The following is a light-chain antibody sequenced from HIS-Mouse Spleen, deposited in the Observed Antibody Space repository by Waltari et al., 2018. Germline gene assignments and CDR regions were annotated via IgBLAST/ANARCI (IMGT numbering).Light chain of an antibody. CDR1: SSDVGGYNY. CDR3: SSYTSSSFNVV. V-gene: IGLV2-14*03. J-gene: IGLJ2*01. CDR2: DVS. Sequence: QSALTQPASVSGSPGQSITISCTGTSSDVGGYNYVSWYQQHPGKAPKLMSYDVSNRRSRVSNRFSGSKSGNTASLTISGLQAEDEADYYCSSYTSSSFNVVFGGGTKLTVL.